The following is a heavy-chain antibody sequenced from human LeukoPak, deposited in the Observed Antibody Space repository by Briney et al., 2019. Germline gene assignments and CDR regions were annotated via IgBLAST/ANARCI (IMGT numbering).Heavy chain of an antibody. CDR1: GYTLTELS. D-gene: IGHD1-14*01. CDR2: FDPEDGET. CDR3: AGIRVGGGARHYYYYMDV. Sequence: ASVKVSCKVSGYTLTELSMHWVRQAPGKGLEWMGGFDPEDGETIYAQKFQGRVTMTEDTSTDTAYMELSSLRSEDTAVYYCAGIRVGGGARHYYYYMDVWGKGTTVTVSS. J-gene: IGHJ6*03. V-gene: IGHV1-24*01.